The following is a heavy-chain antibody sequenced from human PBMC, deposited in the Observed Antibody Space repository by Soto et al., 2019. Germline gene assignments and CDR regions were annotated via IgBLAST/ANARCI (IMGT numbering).Heavy chain of an antibody. CDR2: VHNNGRT. Sequence: QVQLQESGPGLVKPSETLSLTCTVSGDLISNDHWNWIRQTPGKELEWIGYVHNNGRTDYNPSLKRRVTISISTSNKLFSLKLTSMTAADTAVYYCARGVAVSNTFSFDSWGQGTLVTVSS. CDR1: GDLISNDH. CDR3: ARGVAVSNTFSFDS. J-gene: IGHJ4*02. V-gene: IGHV4-59*01. D-gene: IGHD6-19*01.